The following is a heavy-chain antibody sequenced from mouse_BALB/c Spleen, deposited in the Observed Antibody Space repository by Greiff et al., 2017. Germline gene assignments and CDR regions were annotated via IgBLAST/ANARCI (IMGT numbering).Heavy chain of an antibody. D-gene: IGHD2-14*01. CDR2: ISYDGSN. Sequence: EVKLQESGPGLVKPSQSLSLTCSVTGYSITSGYYWNWIRQFPGNKLEWMGYISYDGSNNYNPSLKNRISITRDTSKNQFFLKLNSVTTEDTATYYCARDRDYRYDDAMDYWGQGTSVTVSS. CDR1: GYSITSGYY. J-gene: IGHJ4*01. V-gene: IGHV3-6*02. CDR3: ARDRDYRYDDAMDY.